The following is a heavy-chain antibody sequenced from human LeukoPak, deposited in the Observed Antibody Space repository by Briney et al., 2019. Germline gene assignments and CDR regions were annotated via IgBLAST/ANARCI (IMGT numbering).Heavy chain of an antibody. J-gene: IGHJ4*02. Sequence: ASVKVSCKASGGTFSSYAISWVRQAPGQGLEWMGGIIPIFGTANYAQKFQGRVTITADKSTSTAYMELSSLRSEDTAVYYCARLSLKVLEWSPTKGKETHYFDYWGQGTLVTVSS. V-gene: IGHV1-69*06. CDR3: ARLSLKVLEWSPTKGKETHYFDY. CDR1: GGTFSSYA. D-gene: IGHD3-3*01. CDR2: IIPIFGTA.